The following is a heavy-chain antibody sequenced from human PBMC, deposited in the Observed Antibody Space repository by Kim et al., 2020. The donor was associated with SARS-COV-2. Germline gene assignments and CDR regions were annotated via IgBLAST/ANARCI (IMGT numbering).Heavy chain of an antibody. D-gene: IGHD2-15*01. Sequence: GGSLRLSCAASGLTVTSSYVNWVRQAPGKGLEWVSIIYSGGSTYYADSVKGRFTISRDSSKNMLYLQMNSLRAEDTAVYYCARNPGRARAFDIWGQGTM. CDR2: IYSGGST. V-gene: IGHV3-66*01. CDR1: GLTVTSSY. CDR3: ARNPGRARAFDI. J-gene: IGHJ3*02.